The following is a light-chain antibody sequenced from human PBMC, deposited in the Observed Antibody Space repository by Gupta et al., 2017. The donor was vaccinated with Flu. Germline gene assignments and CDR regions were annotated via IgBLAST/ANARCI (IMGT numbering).Light chain of an antibody. CDR2: AAS. CDR3: QKYDSDPLT. J-gene: IGKJ1*01. CDR1: QGINNY. Sequence: GARVTITCRASQGINNYLAWYQQRPGKVPKVLMYAASSLQSGVPSRFSGRGSGTDFTLTISSLQPEDVATYYCQKYDSDPLTFGQGTKVEIK. V-gene: IGKV1-27*01.